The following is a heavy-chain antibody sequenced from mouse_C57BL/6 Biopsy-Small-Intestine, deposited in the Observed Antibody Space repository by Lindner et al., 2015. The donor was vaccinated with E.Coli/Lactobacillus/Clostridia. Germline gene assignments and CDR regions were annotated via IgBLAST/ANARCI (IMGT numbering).Heavy chain of an antibody. D-gene: IGHD2-4*01. CDR3: AKPGDYDDAMDY. CDR1: GFSLTSYG. Sequence: VQLQESGPGLVAPSQSLSITCTVSGFSLTSYGVDWVRQPPGKGLEWLVVIWSDGSTTYNSALISRLSISKDNSKSQVFLKLNSLQTDDTATYYCAKPGDYDDAMDYWGQGTSVTVSS. CDR2: IWSDGST. V-gene: IGHV2-6*03. J-gene: IGHJ4*01.